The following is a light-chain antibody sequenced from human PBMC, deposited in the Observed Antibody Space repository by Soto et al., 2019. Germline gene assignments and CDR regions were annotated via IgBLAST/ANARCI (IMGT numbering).Light chain of an antibody. Sequence: QSVLTQPASVSGSPGQSITISCTGTSSDVGGFDYVAWYQQHLGQAPKLIIYDVTVRPSGVSNRFSGSKSGNTASLAISGLQTEDEAHYYCSSYTSASALDVFGTGTKLTVL. V-gene: IGLV2-14*03. CDR2: DVT. J-gene: IGLJ1*01. CDR3: SSYTSASALDV. CDR1: SSDVGGFDY.